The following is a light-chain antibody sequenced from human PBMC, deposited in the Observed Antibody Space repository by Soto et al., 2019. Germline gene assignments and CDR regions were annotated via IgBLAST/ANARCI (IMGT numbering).Light chain of an antibody. CDR3: QQYGGSPPIT. CDR1: HSVSSSY. CDR2: GAS. Sequence: EIVLPQSPGTLSLSPGERATLSCRASHSVSSSYLAWYQHKPGQAPRPLIYGASSRATGIPDRFRGSGSGTDFTLSISRLEPEDFAVYYCQQYGGSPPITFGQGTRLEIK. V-gene: IGKV3-20*01. J-gene: IGKJ5*01.